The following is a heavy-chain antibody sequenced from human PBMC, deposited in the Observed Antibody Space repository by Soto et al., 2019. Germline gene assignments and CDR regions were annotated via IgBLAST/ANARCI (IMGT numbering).Heavy chain of an antibody. J-gene: IGHJ6*02. V-gene: IGHV3-33*01. CDR2: IWYDGSNK. D-gene: IGHD1-20*01. CDR3: ARDRGPFNWNDWPHYYYGMDV. Sequence: QVQLVESGGGVVQPGRSLRLSCAASGFTFSSIGMHWVRQAPGRGLEGVQVIWYDGSNKYYADSVKGRFTISRDNSKNTLYLQMNSLRAEDTAVYYCARDRGPFNWNDWPHYYYGMDVWGQGTTVTVSS. CDR1: GFTFSSIG.